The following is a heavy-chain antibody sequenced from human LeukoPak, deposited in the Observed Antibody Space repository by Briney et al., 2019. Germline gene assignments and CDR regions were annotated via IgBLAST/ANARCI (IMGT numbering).Heavy chain of an antibody. CDR1: GFTFSSYA. CDR2: ISGSGGST. J-gene: IGHJ4*02. D-gene: IGHD2-15*01. Sequence: GGSLRLSCAASGFTFSSYAMSWVRQAPGKGLEWVSAISGSGGSTYYADSVKGRFTISRDNSKNTLYLQMNSLRAEDTAVYYCAKGCSGGSCYGLFDYWGQGTLVTVSS. V-gene: IGHV3-23*01. CDR3: AKGCSGGSCYGLFDY.